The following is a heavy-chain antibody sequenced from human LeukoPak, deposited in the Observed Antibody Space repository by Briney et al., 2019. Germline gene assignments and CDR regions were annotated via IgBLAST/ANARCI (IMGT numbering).Heavy chain of an antibody. J-gene: IGHJ4*02. V-gene: IGHV4-31*03. CDR2: IYYSGST. CDR1: GGSISSGGYY. CDR3: ATSSSWTTFDY. D-gene: IGHD6-13*01. Sequence: PSETLSLTCTVSGGSISSGGYYWSWIRQHPGKGLEWIGYIYYSGSTYYNPSLKSRVTISVDTSKNQFSLKLSSVTAADTAVYYCATSSSWTTFDYWGQGTLVTVSS.